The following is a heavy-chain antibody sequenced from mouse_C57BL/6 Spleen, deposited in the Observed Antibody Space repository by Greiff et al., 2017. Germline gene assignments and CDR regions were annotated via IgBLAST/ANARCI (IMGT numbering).Heavy chain of an antibody. J-gene: IGHJ3*01. Sequence: VHLVESGAELAKPGASVKLSCKASGYTFTSYWMHWVKQRPGQGLEWIGYINPSSGYTKYNQKFKDKATLTADKSSSTAYMQLSSLTYEDSAVYYCARSIYYDYDGEAWFAYWGQGTLVTVSA. D-gene: IGHD2-4*01. CDR2: INPSSGYT. CDR3: ARSIYYDYDGEAWFAY. CDR1: GYTFTSYW. V-gene: IGHV1-7*01.